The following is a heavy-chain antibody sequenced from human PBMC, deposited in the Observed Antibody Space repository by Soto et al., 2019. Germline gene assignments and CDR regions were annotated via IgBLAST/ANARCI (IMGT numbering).Heavy chain of an antibody. CDR3: FRGGFPDYGKEGRY. V-gene: IGHV1-46*01. CDR1: GYTFTSYN. Sequence: QVQLMQSGAEVKKPGDSVKVSCKASGYTFTSYNVHWVRQAPGQGLEWMGIIYASGGSTTYAQNFQGRLTVTRDTSTSTVYMELSSLRSDDTAVYYCFRGGFPDYGKEGRYWGQGTLVTVSS. J-gene: IGHJ4*02. D-gene: IGHD4-17*01. CDR2: IYASGGST.